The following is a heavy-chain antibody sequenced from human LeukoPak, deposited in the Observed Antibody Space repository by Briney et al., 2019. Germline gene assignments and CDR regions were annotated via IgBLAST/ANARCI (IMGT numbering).Heavy chain of an antibody. CDR3: ARVPIVVVPAAIRLGAFDI. CDR2: IYYSGST. V-gene: IGHV4-30-4*08. CDR1: GGSISSGDYY. D-gene: IGHD2-2*02. J-gene: IGHJ3*02. Sequence: SETLSLTCTVSGGSISSGDYYWSWIRQPPGKGLEWIGYIYYSGSTYYNPSLKSRVTISVDTSKNQFSLKLSSVTAADTAVYYCARVPIVVVPAAIRLGAFDIWGQGTMVTVSS.